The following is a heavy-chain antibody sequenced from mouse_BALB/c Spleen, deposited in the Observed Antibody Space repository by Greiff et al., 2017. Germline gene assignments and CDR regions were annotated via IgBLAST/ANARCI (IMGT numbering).Heavy chain of an antibody. V-gene: IGHV5-6-2*01. D-gene: IGHD2-4*01. CDR1: GFTFSSYY. Sequence: EVQLVESGGGLVKLGGSLKLSCAASGFTFSSYYMSWVRQTPEKRLELVAAINSNGGSTYYPDTVKGRFTISRDNAKNTLYLQMSSLKSEDTALYYCARHYTMISSYYFDYWGQGTTLTVSS. CDR3: ARHYTMISSYYFDY. J-gene: IGHJ2*01. CDR2: INSNGGST.